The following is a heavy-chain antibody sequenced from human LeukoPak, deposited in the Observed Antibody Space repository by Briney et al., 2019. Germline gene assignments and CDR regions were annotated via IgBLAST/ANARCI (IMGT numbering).Heavy chain of an antibody. J-gene: IGHJ4*02. D-gene: IGHD3-22*01. CDR1: GYTFDNYD. V-gene: IGHV1-8*02. CDR2: VNPDSGNA. Sequence: GASVKVSCKASGYTFDNYDINWVRQAPGQGLEWVGWVNPDSGNAGLGQKFRGRFSLTRNTSINTIYMEVNSLRSDDTAVYYCARGAHYHDSSEGFDYWGQGTLVTVSS. CDR3: ARGAHYHDSSEGFDY.